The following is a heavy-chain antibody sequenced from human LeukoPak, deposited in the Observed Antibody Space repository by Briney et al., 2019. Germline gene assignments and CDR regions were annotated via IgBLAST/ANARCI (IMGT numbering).Heavy chain of an antibody. CDR1: GGTFSSYA. V-gene: IGHV1-69*04. CDR3: ARDGDSRYDSSGYLDY. D-gene: IGHD3-22*01. CDR2: IIPILGIA. J-gene: IGHJ4*02. Sequence: ASVKVSCKASGGTFSSYAISWVRQAPGQGLEWMGRIIPILGIANYAQKFQGRVTITADKSTSTAYMELSSLRSEDTAVYYCARDGDSRYDSSGYLDYWGQGTLVTVSS.